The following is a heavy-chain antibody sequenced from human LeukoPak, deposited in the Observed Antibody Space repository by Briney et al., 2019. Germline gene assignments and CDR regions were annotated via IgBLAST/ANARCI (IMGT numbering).Heavy chain of an antibody. Sequence: GASVKVSCKASGYTFTSYGISWVRQAPGQGLEWMGWISAYNGNTNYAQKFQGRVTITADESTSTAYMELSSLRSEGTAVYYCARQSEYSGSYYAYWGQGTLVTVSS. CDR2: ISAYNGNT. CDR3: ARQSEYSGSYYAY. D-gene: IGHD1-26*01. V-gene: IGHV1-18*01. CDR1: GYTFTSYG. J-gene: IGHJ4*02.